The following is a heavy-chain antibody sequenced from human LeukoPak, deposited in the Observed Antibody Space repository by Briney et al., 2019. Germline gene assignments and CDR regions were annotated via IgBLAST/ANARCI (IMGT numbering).Heavy chain of an antibody. D-gene: IGHD3-9*01. Sequence: QAGGSLRLSCAASGFTFSSYAMHWVRQAPGKGLEWVAVISYDGSNKYYADSVKGRFTISRDNSKNTLYLQMNSLRAEDTAVYYCAKDDILTGYYSWGQGTLVTVSS. CDR3: AKDDILTGYYS. V-gene: IGHV3-30-3*01. CDR2: ISYDGSNK. CDR1: GFTFSSYA. J-gene: IGHJ5*02.